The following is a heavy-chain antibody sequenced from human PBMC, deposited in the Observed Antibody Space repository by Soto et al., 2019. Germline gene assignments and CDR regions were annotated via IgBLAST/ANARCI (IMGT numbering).Heavy chain of an antibody. CDR1: GGSISSGGYS. V-gene: IGHV4-61*08. Sequence: SETLSLTCAVSGGSISSGGYSWSWIRQSPGKGLEWIGYIYSSGSTHYNPSLQNRVTISIDTSKNQVSLKVNSVTAADTAVYYCARDHPHSYGVYYFDYWGQGTPVIVSS. D-gene: IGHD5-18*01. J-gene: IGHJ4*02. CDR2: IYSSGST. CDR3: ARDHPHSYGVYYFDY.